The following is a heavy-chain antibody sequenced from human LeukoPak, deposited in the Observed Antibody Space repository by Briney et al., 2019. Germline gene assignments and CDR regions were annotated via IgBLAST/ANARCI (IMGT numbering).Heavy chain of an antibody. D-gene: IGHD6-19*01. CDR2: IYTSGST. CDR3: ARGPRNSDWYSIDY. J-gene: IGHJ4*02. Sequence: SETLSLTCTVSGGSISSYFWSWIRQPAGKGLEWIGRIYTSGSTDYNPSLKSRVTMSVDTSKNQFSLKLNSVTAADTAVYYCARGPRNSDWYSIDYWGQGTLATASS. V-gene: IGHV4-4*07. CDR1: GGSISSYF.